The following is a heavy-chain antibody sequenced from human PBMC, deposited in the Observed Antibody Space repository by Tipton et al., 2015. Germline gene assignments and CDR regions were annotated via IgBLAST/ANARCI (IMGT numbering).Heavy chain of an antibody. V-gene: IGHV1-46*01. J-gene: IGHJ4*02. CDR2: INPSDGST. CDR1: GYTLTSYY. D-gene: IGHD2-21*02. CDR3: AREEEYCDGGDCYSRGLDY. Sequence: QLVQSGAEVKKPGASVKVSCKASGYTLTSYYMHWVRQAPGQGLEWMGVINPSDGSTNYARKIQGRVTITWDTSTSTVYMELSSLRSEDTAVYYCAREEEYCDGGDCYSRGLDYWGQGTLVTVSS.